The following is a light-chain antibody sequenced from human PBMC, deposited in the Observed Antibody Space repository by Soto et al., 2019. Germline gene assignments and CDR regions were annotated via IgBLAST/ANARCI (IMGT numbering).Light chain of an antibody. J-gene: IGLJ1*01. Sequence: QSALTQPPSVSAAPGQKVTISCSGSSSNIGNNYVSWYQQLPGTAPKLLIYDNNKRPSGIPDRFSGSKSGTSATLGITGLQTGDEADYYCGTWDSSLSAGVFGPGTKATVL. CDR1: SSNIGNNY. CDR3: GTWDSSLSAGV. V-gene: IGLV1-51*01. CDR2: DNN.